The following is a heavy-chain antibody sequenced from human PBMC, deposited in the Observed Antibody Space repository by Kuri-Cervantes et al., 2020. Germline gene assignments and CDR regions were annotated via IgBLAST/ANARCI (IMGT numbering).Heavy chain of an antibody. CDR2: ISSSSSTI. V-gene: IGHV3-48*01. CDR1: GFTLSSYS. CDR3: AGGYCSGGSCYSVDY. J-gene: IGHJ4*02. D-gene: IGHD2-15*01. Sequence: GGSLRLSCAASGFTLSSYSMNWVRQAPGKGLEWVSYISSSSSTIYYADSVKGRFTISRDNAKNSLYLQMNSLRAEDTAVYYCAGGYCSGGSCYSVDYWGQGTLVTVSS.